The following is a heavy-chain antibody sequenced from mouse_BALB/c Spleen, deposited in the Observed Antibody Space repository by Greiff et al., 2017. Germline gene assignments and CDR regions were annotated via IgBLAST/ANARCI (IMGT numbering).Heavy chain of an antibody. Sequence: EVKLEESGGGLVKPGGSLKPSCAASGFTFSSYAMSWVRQTPEKRLEWVASISSGGSTYYPDSVKGRFTISRDNARNILYLQMSSLRSEDTAMYYCARERTLDYGSSYWYFDVWGAGTTVTVSS. V-gene: IGHV5-6-5*01. CDR1: GFTFSSYA. D-gene: IGHD1-1*01. CDR2: ISSGGST. J-gene: IGHJ1*01. CDR3: ARERTLDYGSSYWYFDV.